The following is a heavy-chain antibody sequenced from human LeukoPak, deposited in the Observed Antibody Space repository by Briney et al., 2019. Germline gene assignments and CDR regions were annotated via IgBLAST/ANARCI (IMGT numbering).Heavy chain of an antibody. CDR1: GFTFSSYA. J-gene: IGHJ3*02. CDR3: AKSGRLTADIVVVVAADI. V-gene: IGHV3-23*01. D-gene: IGHD2-15*01. CDR2: ISGSGGST. Sequence: GGSLRLSCAASGFTFSSYAMSWVRQAPGKGLEWVSAISGSGGSTYYTDSVKGRFTISRDNSKNTLYLQMNSLRAEDTAVYYCAKSGRLTADIVVVVAADIWGQGTMVTVSS.